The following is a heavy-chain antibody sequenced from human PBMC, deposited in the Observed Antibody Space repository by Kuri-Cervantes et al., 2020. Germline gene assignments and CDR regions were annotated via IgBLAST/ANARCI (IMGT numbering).Heavy chain of an antibody. CDR3: AKGVVVTRYGMDV. D-gene: IGHD3-22*01. V-gene: IGHV3-48*02. CDR2: ISSSSSTI. J-gene: IGHJ6*02. CDR1: GFTFSSYS. Sequence: GESLKISCAASGFTFSSYSMNWVRQAPGKGLEWVSYISSSSSTIYYADSVKGRFTISRDNAKNSLYLQMNSLRDEDTAVYYCAKGVVVTRYGMDVWGQGTTVTVSS.